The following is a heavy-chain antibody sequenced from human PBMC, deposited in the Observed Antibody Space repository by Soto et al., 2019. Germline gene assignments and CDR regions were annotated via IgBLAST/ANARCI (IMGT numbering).Heavy chain of an antibody. J-gene: IGHJ4*02. D-gene: IGHD2-15*01. CDR3: ARAVRYCSGGSCYEFRYFDY. CDR1: GGSFSGYY. Sequence: QVQLQQWGAGLLKPSETLSLTCAVYGGSFSGYYWSWIRQPPGKGLEWSGEINHSGSTNYNPSLKSRVTISVDTSKNQLSLKLSSVTAADTAVYYCARAVRYCSGGSCYEFRYFDYWGQGTLVTVSS. CDR2: INHSGST. V-gene: IGHV4-34*01.